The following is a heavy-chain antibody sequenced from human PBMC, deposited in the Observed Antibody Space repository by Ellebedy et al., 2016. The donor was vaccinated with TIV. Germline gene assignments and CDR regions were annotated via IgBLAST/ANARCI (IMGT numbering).Heavy chain of an antibody. D-gene: IGHD5-12*01. CDR3: ARRNPSGYGPFLYS. V-gene: IGHV3-74*01. J-gene: IGHJ4*02. Sequence: GESLKISCAASGFTFSTYWMLWVRQVPGKGLVWISHINDDGSTTTYADSVKGRFTISRDNAKNTLFLQMHSLRAEDTAEYYCARRNPSGYGPFLYSWGQGTPVTVPS. CDR1: GFTFSTYW. CDR2: INDDGSTT.